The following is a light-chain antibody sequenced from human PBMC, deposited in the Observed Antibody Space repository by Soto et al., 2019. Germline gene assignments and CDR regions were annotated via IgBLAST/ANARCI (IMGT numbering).Light chain of an antibody. Sequence: QSLLTQPPSASGSPGQSVTISCTGTSSDVGGYNYVSWYQQHPGKAPKFMIYEVSKRPSGVPDRFSGSKSGNTASLTVSGLQAEDEADYYCSSYAGSNNHVVFGGGTKLTVL. V-gene: IGLV2-8*01. J-gene: IGLJ2*01. CDR3: SSYAGSNNHVV. CDR1: SSDVGGYNY. CDR2: EVS.